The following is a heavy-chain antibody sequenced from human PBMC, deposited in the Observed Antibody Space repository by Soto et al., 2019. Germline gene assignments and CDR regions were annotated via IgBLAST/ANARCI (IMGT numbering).Heavy chain of an antibody. CDR2: IYYSGRT. D-gene: IGHD3-10*01. CDR1: GGSISSGDYS. J-gene: IGHJ6*02. Sequence: QVQLQESGPGLVKPSQTLSLTCTVSGGSISSGDYSWSWIRQPPGKGLEWVGYIYYSGRTYYNPSLKSRVTISVDTSKNQFSLKLSSVTAADTAVYYCARVGFGELLAHGMDVWGQGTTVTVSS. V-gene: IGHV4-30-4*01. CDR3: ARVGFGELLAHGMDV.